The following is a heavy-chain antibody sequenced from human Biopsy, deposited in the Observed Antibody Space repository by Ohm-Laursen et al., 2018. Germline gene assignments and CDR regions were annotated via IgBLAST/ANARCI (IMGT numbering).Heavy chain of an antibody. CDR2: VTGSGRST. D-gene: IGHD3-10*01. CDR3: AKGRSGGTGHGNWFDP. V-gene: IGHV3-23*01. CDR1: GFTFSGYA. J-gene: IGHJ5*02. Sequence: GSLRLSCAAPGFTFSGYAMSWVRQGPEKGLEWVSVVTGSGRSTYYTDSVKGRFSISRDNSKNTLYLQMNSLRAEDTAVYYCAKGRSGGTGHGNWFDPWGQGTLVIVSS.